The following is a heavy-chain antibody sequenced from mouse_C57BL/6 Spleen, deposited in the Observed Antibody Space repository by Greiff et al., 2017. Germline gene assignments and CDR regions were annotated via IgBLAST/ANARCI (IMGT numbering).Heavy chain of an antibody. CDR3: ARDGTTVVPYYFDY. Sequence: DVMLVESGGGLVKPGGSLKLSCAASGFTFSSYAMSWVCQTPEKRLEWVATISDGGSYTYYPDNVKGRFTISRDNAKNNLYLQMSHLKSEDTAMYYCARDGTTVVPYYFDYWGQGTTLTVSS. J-gene: IGHJ2*01. CDR1: GFTFSSYA. CDR2: ISDGGSYT. D-gene: IGHD1-1*01. V-gene: IGHV5-4*01.